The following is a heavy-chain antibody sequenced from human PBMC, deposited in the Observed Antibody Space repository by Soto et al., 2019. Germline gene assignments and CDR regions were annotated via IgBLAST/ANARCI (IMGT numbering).Heavy chain of an antibody. V-gene: IGHV1-69*01. CDR2: IIPIFGTA. CDR1: GGTFSSYA. CDR3: ARQGPTNYGDYENWFDP. D-gene: IGHD4-17*01. Sequence: QVQLVQSGAEVKKPGSSVKVSCKASGGTFSSYAISWVRQAPGQGLEWMGGIIPIFGTANYAQKFQGRVTITGDESTSTAYMELSSLRSEDTAVYYCARQGPTNYGDYENWFDPWGQGTLVTVSS. J-gene: IGHJ5*02.